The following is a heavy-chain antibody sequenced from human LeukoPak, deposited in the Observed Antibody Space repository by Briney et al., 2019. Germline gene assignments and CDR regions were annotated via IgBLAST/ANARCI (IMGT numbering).Heavy chain of an antibody. V-gene: IGHV3-53*01. CDR3: ARGIGRSWSLDN. Sequence: PGGSLRLSCAASGLTVSISYMSWVRQAPGKGLEWVSVIYNDGRTYYADSVKSRFTISRDNSKSTLHFQMNSLRVEDTAVYYCARGIGRSWSLDNWGQGTLVTVSS. D-gene: IGHD6-13*01. J-gene: IGHJ4*02. CDR1: GLTVSISY. CDR2: IYNDGRT.